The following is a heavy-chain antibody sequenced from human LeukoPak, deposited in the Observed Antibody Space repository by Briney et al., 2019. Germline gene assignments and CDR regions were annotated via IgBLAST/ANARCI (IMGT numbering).Heavy chain of an antibody. V-gene: IGHV3-13*01. D-gene: IGHD5-24*01. CDR2: IGTAGDT. CDR3: ARGGGYNSEIYYFDY. Sequence: GGSLRLSCAASGFTFSSYDMHWVRQARGKGLEWVSAIGTAGDTYYPGSVKGRFTISRENAKNSLYLQMNSLRAGDTAVYYCARGGGYNSEIYYFDYWGQGTLVTVSS. J-gene: IGHJ4*02. CDR1: GFTFSSYD.